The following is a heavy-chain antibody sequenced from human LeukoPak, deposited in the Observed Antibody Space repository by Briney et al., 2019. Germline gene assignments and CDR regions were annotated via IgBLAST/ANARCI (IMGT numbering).Heavy chain of an antibody. D-gene: IGHD2-15*01. CDR2: ISSSSSYT. Sequence: GGSLRLSCAASGITFSDYYMSWIRQAPGKGLEWVSYISSSSSYTNYADSVKGRFTISRDNAKNSLYLQMNSLRAEDTAVYYCARERLRGYCSGGSCYLDPWGQGTLVTVSS. CDR3: ARERLRGYCSGGSCYLDP. V-gene: IGHV3-11*06. CDR1: GITFSDYY. J-gene: IGHJ5*02.